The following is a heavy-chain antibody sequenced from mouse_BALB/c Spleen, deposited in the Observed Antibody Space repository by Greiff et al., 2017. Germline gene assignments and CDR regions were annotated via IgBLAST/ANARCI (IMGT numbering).Heavy chain of an antibody. CDR3: ARGEAWFAY. CDR2: IAPGSGST. J-gene: IGHJ3*01. CDR1: GYTFTSYW. Sequence: ELVKPGAPVKLSCKASGYTFTSYWINWIKQRPGQGLEWIGRIAPGSGSTYYNEMFKGKATLTVDTSSSTAYIQLSSLSSEDSAVYCCARGEAWFAYWGQGTLVTVSA. V-gene: IGHV1S41*01.